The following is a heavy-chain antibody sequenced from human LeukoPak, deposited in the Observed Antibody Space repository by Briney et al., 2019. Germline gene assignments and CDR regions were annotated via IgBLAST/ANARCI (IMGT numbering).Heavy chain of an antibody. CDR1: YDSVSNYY. J-gene: IGHJ6*03. D-gene: IGHD2-21*02. CDR2: TSYSGGS. V-gene: IGHV4-59*02. Sequence: PSETLSLTCTVSYDSVSNYYWSWIRQPPEKGLEWIGYTSYSGGSDYDPSLKSRVTMSVDTSKNQFSLKLSSVTAADTAVYYCARDLRRRVTAIGYGPREYYYYMDVWGKGTTVTISS. CDR3: ARDLRRRVTAIGYGPREYYYYMDV.